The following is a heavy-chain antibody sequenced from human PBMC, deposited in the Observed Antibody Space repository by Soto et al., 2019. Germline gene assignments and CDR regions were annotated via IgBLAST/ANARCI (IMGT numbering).Heavy chain of an antibody. CDR3: ARAYYDFWSGYLNWFDP. CDR1: GYTFTSYG. J-gene: IGHJ5*02. Sequence: SVKVSCKASGYTFTSYGISWVRQAPGQGLEWMGWISAYNGNTNYAQKLQGRVTMTTDTSTSTAYMELRSLRSDDTAVYYCARAYYDFWSGYLNWFDPWGQGTLVTVSS. V-gene: IGHV1-18*04. CDR2: ISAYNGNT. D-gene: IGHD3-3*01.